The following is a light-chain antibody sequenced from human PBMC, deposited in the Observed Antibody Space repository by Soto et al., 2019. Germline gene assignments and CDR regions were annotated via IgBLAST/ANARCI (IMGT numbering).Light chain of an antibody. CDR1: SSNIGGNT. J-gene: IGLJ3*02. CDR2: SND. Sequence: QLVLTQPPSASGTPGQRVTISCSGSSSNIGGNTVNWYQQLPGTAPKLLIFSNDQRPSELPDRFSGSKSGTSASLAISGLQSEDEADYYCATWDDSLNGWVFGGGTKVTVL. CDR3: ATWDDSLNGWV. V-gene: IGLV1-44*01.